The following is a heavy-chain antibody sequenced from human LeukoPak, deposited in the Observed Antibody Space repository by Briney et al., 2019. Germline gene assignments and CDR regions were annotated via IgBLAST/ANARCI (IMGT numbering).Heavy chain of an antibody. CDR2: IYYSGST. Sequence: SETLSLTCTVSGGSISSNSYCWDWIRQPPGKGLERIGTIYYSGSTSYNPSLKSRVTISVDTSRSQFSLKLSSVTAADTAVYYCARHLSGTYYRFDYWGQGTLVTVSS. J-gene: IGHJ4*02. CDR3: ARHLSGTYYRFDY. V-gene: IGHV4-39*01. CDR1: GGSISSNSYC. D-gene: IGHD1-26*01.